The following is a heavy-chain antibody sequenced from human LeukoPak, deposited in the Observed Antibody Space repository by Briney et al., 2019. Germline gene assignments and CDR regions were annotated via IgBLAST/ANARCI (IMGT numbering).Heavy chain of an antibody. CDR1: GFTFSRFA. J-gene: IGHJ4*02. CDR3: ARDRDLGAAAYYFDY. Sequence: GGSLRFSCAVSGFTFSRFAMHWVRQAPGKGLEWVAVISYNGNDKYNADSVKGRFTISRDNSKNTLYLQMNSLRAEDTAVYYCARDRDLGAAAYYFDYWGQGTLVTVSS. CDR2: ISYNGNDK. D-gene: IGHD6-13*01. V-gene: IGHV3-30-3*01.